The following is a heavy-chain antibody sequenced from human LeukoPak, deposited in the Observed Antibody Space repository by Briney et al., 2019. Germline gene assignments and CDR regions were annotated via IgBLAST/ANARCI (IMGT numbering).Heavy chain of an antibody. CDR3: ARNTYYYDNSGYYLDY. J-gene: IGHJ4*02. CDR2: INHSGST. V-gene: IGHV4-34*01. D-gene: IGHD3-22*01. Sequence: PSETLSLTCAVYGGSFSGYYWSWIRQPPGKGLEWIGEINHSGSTNYNPSLKSRVTISVDTSKNQFSLKLSSVTAADTAVYYCARNTYYYDNSGYYLDYWGQGTLVTVSS. CDR1: GGSFSGYY.